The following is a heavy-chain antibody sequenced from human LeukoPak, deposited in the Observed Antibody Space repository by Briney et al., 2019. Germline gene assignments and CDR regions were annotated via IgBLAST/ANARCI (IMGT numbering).Heavy chain of an antibody. V-gene: IGHV1-2*02. D-gene: IGHD2-8*02. CDR3: ARQSTGQLDY. CDR2: INAKSGDT. CDR1: GYTFTDYY. J-gene: IGHJ4*02. Sequence: ASVKVSCKASGYTFTDYYMHWVRQAPGQGLEWMGWINAKSGDTKYAQKFQARVTMTRDTSITTTYMEVSRLSSDDTAVYYCARQSTGQLDYWGQGTLVTVSS.